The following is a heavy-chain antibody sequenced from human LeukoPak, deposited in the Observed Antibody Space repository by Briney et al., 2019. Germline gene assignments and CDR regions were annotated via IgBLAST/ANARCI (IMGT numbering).Heavy chain of an antibody. CDR2: ISAYNGNT. CDR3: ARLLYDILTGYYRGVDY. V-gene: IGHV1-18*04. Sequence: ASVKVSCKASGYTFTGYYMHWVRQAPGQGLEWMGWISAYNGNTNYAQKLQGRVTMTTDTSTSTAYMELRSLRSDDTAVYYCARLLYDILTGYYRGVDYWGQGTLVTVSS. J-gene: IGHJ4*02. D-gene: IGHD3-9*01. CDR1: GYTFTGYY.